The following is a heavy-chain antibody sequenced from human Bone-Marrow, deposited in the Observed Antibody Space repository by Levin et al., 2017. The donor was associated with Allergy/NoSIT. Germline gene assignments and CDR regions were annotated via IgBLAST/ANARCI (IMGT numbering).Heavy chain of an antibody. V-gene: IGHV3-21*01. CDR3: ARDRWSIAAAGTRLWY. Sequence: GGSLRLSCAASGFTFSSYSMNWVRQAPGKGLEWVSSISSSSSYIYYADSVKGRFTISRDNAKNSLYLQMNSLRAEDTAVYYCARDRWSIAAAGTRLWYWGQGTLVTVSS. CDR2: ISSSSSYI. CDR1: GFTFSSYS. D-gene: IGHD6-13*01. J-gene: IGHJ4*02.